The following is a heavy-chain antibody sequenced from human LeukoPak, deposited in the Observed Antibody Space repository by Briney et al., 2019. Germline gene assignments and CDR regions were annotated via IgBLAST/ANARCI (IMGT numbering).Heavy chain of an antibody. V-gene: IGHV4-30-4*08. CDR3: ARVLAVFGVVIPRYYFDY. J-gene: IGHJ4*02. CDR1: GGSISSGDYY. Sequence: SETLSLTCTVSGGSISSGDYYWSWIRQPPGKGLEWIGYIHYSGSTYYNPSPKSRVTISVDTSKNQFSLKLSSVTAADTAVYYCARVLAVFGVVIPRYYFDYWGQGTLVTVSS. D-gene: IGHD3-3*01. CDR2: IHYSGST.